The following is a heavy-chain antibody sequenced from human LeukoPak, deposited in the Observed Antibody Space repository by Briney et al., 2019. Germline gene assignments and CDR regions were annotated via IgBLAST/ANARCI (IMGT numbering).Heavy chain of an antibody. J-gene: IGHJ3*02. CDR2: IYYSGSI. CDR3: ARDRYWDCSSTSCYSRAFDI. D-gene: IGHD2-2*01. CDR1: GASISSYY. V-gene: IGHV4-59*12. Sequence: SETLSLTCTVSGASISSYYWSWIRQPPGKGLEWIGDIYYSGSIKYNPSLKSRATISVDTSKNQFSLKLSSVTAADTAVYYCARDRYWDCSSTSCYSRAFDIWGQGTMVTVSS.